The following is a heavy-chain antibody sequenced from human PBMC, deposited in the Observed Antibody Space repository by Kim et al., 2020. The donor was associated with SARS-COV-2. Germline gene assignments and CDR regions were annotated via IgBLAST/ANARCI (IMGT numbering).Heavy chain of an antibody. D-gene: IGHD3-22*01. CDR3: AKVGAADYYDSSGSDY. CDR1: GFTFDDYA. J-gene: IGHJ4*02. Sequence: GGSLRLSCAASGFTFDDYAMHWVRQAPGKGLEWVSGISWNSGSIGYADSVKGRFTISRDNAKNSLYLQMNSLRAEDTALYYCAKVGAADYYDSSGSDYWGQGTLVTVSS. V-gene: IGHV3-9*01. CDR2: ISWNSGSI.